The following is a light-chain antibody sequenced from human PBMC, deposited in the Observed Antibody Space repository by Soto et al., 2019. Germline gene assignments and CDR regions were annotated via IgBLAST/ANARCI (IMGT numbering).Light chain of an antibody. CDR2: KAS. CDR3: QQYSTYPIT. Sequence: DIQMTQSHSTLSASVGDRVTITCRASQSVTTWLAWYQQKPGKAPKLLIYKASNLESGLPSRFTGSGSGTEFTLTISSLQSDDVATYYCQQYSTYPITFVQGTRLEIK. V-gene: IGKV1-5*03. CDR1: QSVTTW. J-gene: IGKJ5*01.